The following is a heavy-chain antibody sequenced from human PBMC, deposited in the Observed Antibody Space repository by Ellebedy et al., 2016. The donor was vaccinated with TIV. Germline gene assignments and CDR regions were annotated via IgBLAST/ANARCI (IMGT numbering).Heavy chain of an antibody. V-gene: IGHV3-30*18. CDR1: GFTFSNYG. D-gene: IGHD2-21*01. CDR3: AKERSPYSSESVDH. Sequence: PGGSLRLSCAASGFTFSNYGMKWVRQAPGKGLDFVAVVSFDGSVEHYADSVKGRFTISRDNSKNTLYLQMNSLTVEDTAVYHCAKERSPYSSESVDHWGQGTLVTVSS. CDR2: VSFDGSVE. J-gene: IGHJ4*02.